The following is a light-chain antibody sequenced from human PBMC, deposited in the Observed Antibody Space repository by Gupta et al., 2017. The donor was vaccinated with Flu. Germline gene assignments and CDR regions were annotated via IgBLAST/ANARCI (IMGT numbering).Light chain of an antibody. V-gene: IGLV6-57*01. J-gene: IGLJ2*01. CDR2: VDN. Sequence: NFMLTQPHSVSESPGKTVTISCTRTSGSIATTYVQGYQQRPGSSPTTVIVVDNRRLSGVPDRFSGAIESSSNSASLTISGLKTEDEADYYCQSYDSISSDVGVGGGTKLTVL. CDR1: SGSIATTY. CDR3: QSYDSISSDVG.